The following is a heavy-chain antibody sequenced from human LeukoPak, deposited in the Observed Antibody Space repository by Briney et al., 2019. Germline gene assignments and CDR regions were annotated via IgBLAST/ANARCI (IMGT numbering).Heavy chain of an antibody. CDR1: GFTFSSYS. CDR3: AKVTYGSGTYGAFDS. Sequence: GGSLRLSCAASGFTFSSYSMNWVRQAPGKGLEWVSTISGSGDYTYYADSVKGRFTISRDNSKNTLYLQMNSLRAEDTAVYYCAKVTYGSGTYGAFDSWGQGTLVTVSS. V-gene: IGHV3-23*01. CDR2: ISGSGDYT. D-gene: IGHD3-10*01. J-gene: IGHJ4*02.